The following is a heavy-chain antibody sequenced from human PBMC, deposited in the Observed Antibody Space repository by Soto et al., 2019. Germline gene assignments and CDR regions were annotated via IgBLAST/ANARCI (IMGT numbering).Heavy chain of an antibody. D-gene: IGHD1-26*01. CDR1: GYTFTDSH. V-gene: IGHV1-2*02. CDR2: ITPKSGQI. Sequence: QVHLVQSGAEVKRPGDSVNVSCKASGYTFTDSHIHWVRQAPGQGLEWMGRITPKSGQIYYSPKFQGMVTMTRDASISTAYIEVTTLRVDDTAVYYCARAPILGPTIDVDYWGQGTLATVSS. J-gene: IGHJ4*02. CDR3: ARAPILGPTIDVDY.